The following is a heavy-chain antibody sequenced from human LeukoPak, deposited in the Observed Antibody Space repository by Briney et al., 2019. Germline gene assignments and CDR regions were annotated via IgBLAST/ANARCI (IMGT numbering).Heavy chain of an antibody. Sequence: GASLRLSCVASGITFRSYVMSWVRQAPGKGLEWVSTICGSAGSSYYADSVRGRFTTSRDNFKKTLYLQMNSLSAEDTALYFCAEGSGDTCYSHFDFWGQGILVTVSS. CDR3: AEGSGDTCYSHFDF. CDR2: ICGSAGSS. V-gene: IGHV3-23*01. D-gene: IGHD2-15*01. J-gene: IGHJ4*02. CDR1: GITFRSYV.